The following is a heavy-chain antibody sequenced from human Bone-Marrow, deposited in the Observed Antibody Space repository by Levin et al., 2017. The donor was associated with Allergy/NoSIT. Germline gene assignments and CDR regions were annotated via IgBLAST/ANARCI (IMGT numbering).Heavy chain of an antibody. J-gene: IGHJ4*02. Sequence: HAGGSLRLSCAASGFNFNTYSMNWVRQAPGKGLEWISLISGSGSTIYYADSVKGRFTISRDNAKNSLSLQMNSLKVEDTAVYYCSRGGYNHVFDYWGQGTLVTVS. CDR3: SRGGYNHVFDY. D-gene: IGHD5-24*01. V-gene: IGHV3-48*01. CDR1: GFNFNTYS. CDR2: ISGSGSTI.